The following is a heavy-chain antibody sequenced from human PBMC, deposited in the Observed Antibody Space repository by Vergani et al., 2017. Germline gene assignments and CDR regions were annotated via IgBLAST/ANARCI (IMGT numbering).Heavy chain of an antibody. V-gene: IGHV2-26*01. Sequence: WVRQAPGKALEWLAHIFSNDEKSYSTSLKSRLTISKDTSKSQVVLTMTNMDPVDTATYYCARIDGYREGPHDYWGQGTLVTVSS. CDR2: IFSNDEK. D-gene: IGHD3-16*02. CDR3: ARIDGYREGPHDY. J-gene: IGHJ4*02.